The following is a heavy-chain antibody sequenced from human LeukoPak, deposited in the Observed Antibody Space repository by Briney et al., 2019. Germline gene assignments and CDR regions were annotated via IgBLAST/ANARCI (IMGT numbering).Heavy chain of an antibody. D-gene: IGHD2-2*01. J-gene: IGHJ3*02. CDR2: IYHSGST. Sequence: SETLSLTCAVSGGSISSGGYSWSWIRQPPGKGLEWIGYIYHSGSTYYNPSLKSRVTISVDRSKNQFSLKLSSVTAADTAVYYCARLTSLDAFDIWGQGTMVTVSS. CDR1: GGSISSGGYS. CDR3: ARLTSLDAFDI. V-gene: IGHV4-30-2*01.